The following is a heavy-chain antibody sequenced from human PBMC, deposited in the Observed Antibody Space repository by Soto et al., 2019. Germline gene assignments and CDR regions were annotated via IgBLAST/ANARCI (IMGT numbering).Heavy chain of an antibody. D-gene: IGHD3-10*01. CDR2: IWFDGSNK. CDR3: ARFLLGGSGPYFAY. CDR1: GFTFSSYG. J-gene: IGHJ4*02. V-gene: IGHV3-33*07. Sequence: GGSLRLSCAASGFTFSSYGMYWVRQAPGKGLEWVAGIWFDGSNKNYVDSVKGRFTISRDNSKNTLYIQMNSLRAEDTSFYYCARFLLGGSGPYFAYWGQGTMVTVPS.